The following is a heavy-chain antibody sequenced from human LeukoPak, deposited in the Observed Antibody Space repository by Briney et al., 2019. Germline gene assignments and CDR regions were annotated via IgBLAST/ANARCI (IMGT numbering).Heavy chain of an antibody. Sequence: GGSLRLSCAASGFTFSSYWMSWVRQAPGKGLEWVANIKQDGSEKYYVDSVKGRFTISRDNAKNSLYLQMNSLRAEDTAVYYCAKGGYYYYYGMDVWGQGTTVTVSS. CDR3: AKGGYYYYYGMDV. V-gene: IGHV3-7*01. J-gene: IGHJ6*02. CDR1: GFTFSSYW. CDR2: IKQDGSEK.